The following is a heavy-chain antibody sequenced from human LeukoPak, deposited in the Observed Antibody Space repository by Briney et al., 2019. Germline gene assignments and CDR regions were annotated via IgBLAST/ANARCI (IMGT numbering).Heavy chain of an antibody. D-gene: IGHD3-10*01. CDR3: VRDFLGESGAGGY. Sequence: PGGSLRLSCATSTFTFSSYTMNWVRQAPGKGLEWVSSISPSGNSKYHADSVKGRFTISRDNAENSLYMQMNSLRAEDTGVHYCVRDFLGESGAGGYWGQGTLVTVSS. V-gene: IGHV3-21*01. CDR2: ISPSGNSK. J-gene: IGHJ4*02. CDR1: TFTFSSYT.